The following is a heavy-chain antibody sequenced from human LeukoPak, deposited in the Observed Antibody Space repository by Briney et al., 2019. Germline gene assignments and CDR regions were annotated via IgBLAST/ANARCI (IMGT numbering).Heavy chain of an antibody. Sequence: ASVKVSCKASGGTFSSYAISWVRQAPGQGLEWMGRIIPILGIANYAQKFQGRVTITTDESTSTAYMELSSLRSEDTAVYYCARGRSEYYFDYWGQGTLVTVSS. J-gene: IGHJ4*02. CDR3: ARGRSEYYFDY. CDR1: GGTFSSYA. CDR2: IIPILGIA. V-gene: IGHV1-69*04. D-gene: IGHD3-3*01.